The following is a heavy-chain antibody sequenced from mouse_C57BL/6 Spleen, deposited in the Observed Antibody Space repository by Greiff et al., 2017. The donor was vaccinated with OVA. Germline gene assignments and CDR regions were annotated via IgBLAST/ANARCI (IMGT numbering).Heavy chain of an antibody. D-gene: IGHD2-4*01. J-gene: IGHJ3*01. V-gene: IGHV1-54*01. Sequence: QVQLKQSGAELVRPGTSVKVSCKASGYAFTNYLIEWVKQRPGQGLEWIGVINPGSGGTNYNEKFKGKATLTADKSSSTAYMQLSSLTSEDSAVYFCARSYYYYDDFWFAYWGQGTLVTVSA. CDR3: ARSYYYYDDFWFAY. CDR2: INPGSGGT. CDR1: GYAFTNYL.